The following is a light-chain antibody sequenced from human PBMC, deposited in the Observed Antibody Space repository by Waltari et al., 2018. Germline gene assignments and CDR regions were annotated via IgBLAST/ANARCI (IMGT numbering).Light chain of an antibody. CDR1: QSISSC. V-gene: IGKV1-5*03. Sequence: DSQENTSSSTPSGYVGDRVNNPCRASQSISSCLAWYQQKPGKAPKLLIYKASSLESGVPSRFSGSGSGTDFTLTISSLQPDDFATYYCQQCNIYPFTFGPGTKVDIK. CDR2: KAS. CDR3: QQCNIYPFT. J-gene: IGKJ3*01.